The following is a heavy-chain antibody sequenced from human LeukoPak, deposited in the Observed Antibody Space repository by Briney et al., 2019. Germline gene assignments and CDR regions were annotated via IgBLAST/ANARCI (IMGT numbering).Heavy chain of an antibody. CDR2: IYPTDSET. CDR3: ARPNLWALFDY. V-gene: IGHV5-51*01. J-gene: IGHJ4*01. D-gene: IGHD1-14*01. CDR1: GYSITSYW. Sequence: GESLKISCKGFGYSITSYWISWVRQMPGKGLEWMGIIYPTDSETKYSPSFQGQVTISADKSISTAYLRWSSLKASDTAMYYCARPNLWALFDYWGHGTQVTVSS.